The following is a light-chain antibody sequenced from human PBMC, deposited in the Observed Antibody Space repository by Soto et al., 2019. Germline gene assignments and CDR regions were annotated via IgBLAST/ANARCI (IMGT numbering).Light chain of an antibody. CDR3: QQYYNTPLFT. Sequence: DIVMTQSPDSLAVSLGERATINCKSSQSVLYSSNNKNYLAWYQQKPGQPPKLLIYWASTRESGVPDRFSGSGSGTDFTLTISSLQAEDVAVYYCQQYYNTPLFTFGPGTKVEIK. CDR1: QSVLYSSNNKNY. J-gene: IGKJ3*01. CDR2: WAS. V-gene: IGKV4-1*01.